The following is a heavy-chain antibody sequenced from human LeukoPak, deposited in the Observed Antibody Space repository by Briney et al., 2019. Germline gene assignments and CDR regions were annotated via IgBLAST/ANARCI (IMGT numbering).Heavy chain of an antibody. CDR1: GYTLTSYD. D-gene: IGHD3-3*01. J-gene: IGHJ3*02. CDR2: MNPNSGNT. CDR3: ARGRSNDFWSGLVLFACDI. V-gene: IGHV1-8*03. Sequence: ASVKVSCKASGYTLTSYDINWVRLATGQGLEWMGWMNPNSGNTGYAQKFQGRVTITSNPSISTAYMELSSLRSEDTAVYYCARGRSNDFWSGLVLFACDIWGQGKMVTVSS.